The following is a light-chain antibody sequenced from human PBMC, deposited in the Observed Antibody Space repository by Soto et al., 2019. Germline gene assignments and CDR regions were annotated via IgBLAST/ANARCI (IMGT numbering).Light chain of an antibody. CDR2: GVK. Sequence: SALTQPACVSGSPGQSITISCTGSGRDIGAYDYVSWYQQHPGKAPKLLIYGVKNRPSGVSYRFSASKSAFTASLTISGLQAEDEAHYYCSSYTTSYFYVFGPGTKVTVL. V-gene: IGLV2-14*01. J-gene: IGLJ1*01. CDR1: GRDIGAYDY. CDR3: SSYTTSYFYV.